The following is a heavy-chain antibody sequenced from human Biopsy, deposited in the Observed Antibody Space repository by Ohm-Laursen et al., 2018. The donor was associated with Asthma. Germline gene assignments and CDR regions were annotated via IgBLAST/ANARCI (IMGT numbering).Heavy chain of an antibody. V-gene: IGHV4-30-4*01. CDR3: ARVVSYGDIYFGIDV. Sequence: SETPSLTCRVSGGYTGSSDHHWAWIRQAPGKGLEWIGFVFWSGSTHYSRSLERRVSISTDTATNEFSMKLWSVTPADTAVYFCARVVSYGDIYFGIDVWGPGNTVVVS. D-gene: IGHD4-17*01. J-gene: IGHJ6*02. CDR2: VFWSGST. CDR1: GGYTGSSDHH.